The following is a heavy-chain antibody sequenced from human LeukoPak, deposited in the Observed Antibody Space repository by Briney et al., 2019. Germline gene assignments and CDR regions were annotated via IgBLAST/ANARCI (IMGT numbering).Heavy chain of an antibody. CDR2: ISGSGDST. Sequence: GGSLRLSCAPSGFTFEDYSIHWVRQAPGKGLEWVSGISGSGDSTYYADSVKGRFTISRDNSKNTLYLQMNSLRAEDTAVYYCARRSGIAVAGAFDYWGQGTLVTVSS. D-gene: IGHD6-19*01. V-gene: IGHV3-23*01. CDR3: ARRSGIAVAGAFDY. CDR1: GFTFEDYS. J-gene: IGHJ4*02.